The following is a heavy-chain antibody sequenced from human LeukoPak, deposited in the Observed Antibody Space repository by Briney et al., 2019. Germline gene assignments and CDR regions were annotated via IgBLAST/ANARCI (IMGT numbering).Heavy chain of an antibody. J-gene: IGHJ4*02. V-gene: IGHV3-66*02. CDR1: GFTVSSNY. CDR2: IYSGGST. D-gene: IGHD4-23*01. Sequence: PGGSLRLSCAASGFTVSSNYMSWVRQAPGKGLEWVSVIYSGGSTYYADSMKGRFTISRDNSKNTLDLQMNSRRAEDTAGYYCARDGKGDYWGQGTLVTVSS. CDR3: ARDGKGDY.